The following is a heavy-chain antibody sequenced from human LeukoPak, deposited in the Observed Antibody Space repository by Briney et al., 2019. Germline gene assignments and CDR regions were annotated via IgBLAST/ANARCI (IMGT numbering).Heavy chain of an antibody. D-gene: IGHD6-6*01. CDR2: IYYSGDT. CDR3: ARDSSSFLDY. Sequence: SETLSLTCTVSGDSIGSSSYYWGWIRQPPGKGLEWIGSIYYSGDTYYNPSLRSRVTISVDTSKNQFSLKLSSVTAADTAVYYCARDSSSFLDYWGQGTLVTVSS. J-gene: IGHJ4*02. V-gene: IGHV4-39*01. CDR1: GDSIGSSSYY.